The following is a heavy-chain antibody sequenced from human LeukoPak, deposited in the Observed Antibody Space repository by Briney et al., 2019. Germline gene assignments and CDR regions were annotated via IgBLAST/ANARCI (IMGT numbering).Heavy chain of an antibody. CDR3: AKDVLIAVAGSDY. D-gene: IGHD6-19*01. CDR1: GFPFPTYA. J-gene: IGHJ4*02. V-gene: IGHV3-23*01. Sequence: GGSLRLSCVASGFPFPTYAMMWVRQAPGKGLEWVSSVRVSDGARFYADSVKGRFTTSRDNPKNTLFLQMNSLRVEDTAAYYCAKDVLIAVAGSDYWGQGTLVTVSS. CDR2: VRVSDGAR.